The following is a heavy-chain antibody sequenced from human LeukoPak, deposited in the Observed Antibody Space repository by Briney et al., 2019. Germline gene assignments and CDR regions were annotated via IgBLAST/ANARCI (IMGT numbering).Heavy chain of an antibody. D-gene: IGHD2-2*01. CDR1: GYTFTSYY. CDR2: VNPSAGTT. V-gene: IGHV1-46*01. CDR3: ARSGREEVVSTPLWFDN. J-gene: IGHJ4*02. Sequence: ASVKVSCKASGYTFTSYYMHWVRQAPGQGLEWMGIVNPSAGTTSYAQTFRDRVTLTRDTSTSTVYMELSSLRSEDAAVYYCARSGREEVVSTPLWFDNWGQGTLVTVSS.